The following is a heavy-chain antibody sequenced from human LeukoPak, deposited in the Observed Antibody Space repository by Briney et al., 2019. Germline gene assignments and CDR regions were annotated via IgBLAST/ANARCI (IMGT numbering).Heavy chain of an antibody. CDR3: ARSTLIRLGLDY. J-gene: IGHJ4*02. D-gene: IGHD3-16*01. CDR1: GYTFTGYY. Sequence: ASVKVSCKASGYTFTGYYVHWVRQAPGQGLEWMGWINPNSGGTNYAQKFQGRVTMTRDTSISTAYMELSRLRSDDTAVYYCARSTLIRLGLDYWGQGTLVTVSS. CDR2: INPNSGGT. V-gene: IGHV1-2*02.